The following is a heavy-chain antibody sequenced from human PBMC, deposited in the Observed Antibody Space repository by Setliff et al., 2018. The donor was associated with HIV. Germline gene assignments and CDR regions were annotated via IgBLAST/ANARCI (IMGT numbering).Heavy chain of an antibody. CDR2: IYNSGGT. D-gene: IGHD3-22*01. J-gene: IGHJ4*02. CDR3: ARFNALLGSSTYYDY. CDR1: GDSISSDAYY. V-gene: IGHV4-31*03. Sequence: SETLSLTCTVSGDSISSDAYYWSWIRQHPGKGLEWIGYIYNSGGTYYNPSLKSRVIISVDTSKNQFSLKVRSVTAADTAVYFCARFNALLGSSTYYDYWGPGLLVTVSS.